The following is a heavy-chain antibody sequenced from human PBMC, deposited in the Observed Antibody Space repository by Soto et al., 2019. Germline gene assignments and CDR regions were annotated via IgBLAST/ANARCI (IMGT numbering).Heavy chain of an antibody. Sequence: PSETLSLTCSVSGGSISGDYYWSWIRQSPEKGLEWIGYIYYSGSSYSNPALQSRLSMSLDTSKNQFSLKLRSVTAADTAVYYCARGGARWSGYFDSWGQGALVPVSS. CDR2: IYYSGSS. D-gene: IGHD2-15*01. J-gene: IGHJ4*02. CDR1: GGSISGDYY. CDR3: ARGGARWSGYFDS. V-gene: IGHV4-30-4*08.